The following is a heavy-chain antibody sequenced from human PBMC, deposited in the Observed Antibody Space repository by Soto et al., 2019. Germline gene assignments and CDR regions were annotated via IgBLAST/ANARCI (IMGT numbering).Heavy chain of an antibody. CDR2: IYTSGST. J-gene: IGHJ4*02. D-gene: IGHD1-26*01. Sequence: QVQLQESGPGLVKPSETLSLTCTVSGDSMTKYYWSWIRQPAGKGLGWIGRIYTSGSTNYNPSLSSRVTMSIDTSNNHFSLNLKSVTAADTAMYYCARTVGAAYYFDFWGQGALVTVSS. CDR1: GDSMTKYY. V-gene: IGHV4-4*07. CDR3: ARTVGAAYYFDF.